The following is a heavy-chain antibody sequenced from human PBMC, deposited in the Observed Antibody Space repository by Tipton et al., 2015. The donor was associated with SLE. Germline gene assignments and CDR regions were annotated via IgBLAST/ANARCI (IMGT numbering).Heavy chain of an antibody. V-gene: IGHV1-18*01. CDR1: GYTFTSYG. D-gene: IGHD6-13*01. CDR2: ISAYNGNT. Sequence: QLVQSGAEVKKPGASVKVSCKASGYTFTSYGISWVRQAPGQGLEWMGWISAYNGNTNYAQKLQGRVTMTTDTSTSTAYMELRSLRSEDTAVYYCARDRRHVRGSSWSTTDYWGQGTLVTVSS. J-gene: IGHJ4*02. CDR3: ARDRRHVRGSSWSTTDY.